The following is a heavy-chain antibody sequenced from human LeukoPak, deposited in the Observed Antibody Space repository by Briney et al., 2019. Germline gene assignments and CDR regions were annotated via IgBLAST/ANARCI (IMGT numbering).Heavy chain of an antibody. V-gene: IGHV3-23*01. CDR3: ARTVAGDY. Sequence: GGSLRLSCAASGFTFSSYAMSWVRQGPGKGLEWVSTIGGDGEKTYYADSVKGRFTLSRDNSKNTLYLQMNSLRVEDTAVYSCARTVAGDYWGQGTLVTVSS. D-gene: IGHD6-19*01. CDR1: GFTFSSYA. CDR2: IGGDGEKT. J-gene: IGHJ4*02.